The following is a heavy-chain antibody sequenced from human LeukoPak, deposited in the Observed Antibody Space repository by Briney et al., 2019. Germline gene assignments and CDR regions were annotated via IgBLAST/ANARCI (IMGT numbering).Heavy chain of an antibody. CDR1: GGSISSGGYY. CDR2: IYYSGST. V-gene: IGHV4-31*03. CDR3: ARDPLYSNYVPFYYYYGMDV. D-gene: IGHD4-11*01. Sequence: PSQTLSLTCTVSGGSISSGGYYWSWIRQHPGKGLEWIGYIYYSGSTYYNPSLKSRVTISVDTSKNQFSLKLSSVTAADTAVYYCARDPLYSNYVPFYYYYGMDVWGQGTTVTVSS. J-gene: IGHJ6*02.